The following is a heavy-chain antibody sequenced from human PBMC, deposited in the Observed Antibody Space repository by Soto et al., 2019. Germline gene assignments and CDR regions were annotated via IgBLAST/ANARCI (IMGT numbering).Heavy chain of an antibody. D-gene: IGHD6-6*01. V-gene: IGHV4-34*01. Sequence: QVQLQQWGAGLLKTSETLSLTCAVYGGSFSGYYWSWIRQPPGKGLEWIGEINHSGSTNYNPSLKSRVTISVDTSKNQFSLKLSSVTAADTAVYYCARAIAARAYNWFDPWGQGTLVTVSS. CDR2: INHSGST. CDR3: ARAIAARAYNWFDP. CDR1: GGSFSGYY. J-gene: IGHJ5*02.